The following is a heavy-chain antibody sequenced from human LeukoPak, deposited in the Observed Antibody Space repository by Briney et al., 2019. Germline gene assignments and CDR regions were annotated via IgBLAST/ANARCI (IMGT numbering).Heavy chain of an antibody. V-gene: IGHV3-33*07. J-gene: IGHJ4*02. D-gene: IGHD3/OR15-3a*01. CDR1: GFTFSNYA. CDR2: IWYDGSNK. CDR3: ARAGRGLAASD. Sequence: PERSLRLSCAASGFTFSNYAMYWVRQAPGKGLEWVAIIWYDGSNKYYADSVKGRFTISRDNSGNTVYLQMSSLRAEDTAVYYCARAGRGLAASDWGQGTLVTVSS.